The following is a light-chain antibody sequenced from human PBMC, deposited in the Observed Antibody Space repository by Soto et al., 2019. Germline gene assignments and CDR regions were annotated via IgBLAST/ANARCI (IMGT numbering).Light chain of an antibody. CDR1: QSLLHSNGYNY. CDR3: MQALQTPPT. J-gene: IGKJ5*01. Sequence: DIVMTQSPLSLPVTPREPASISCRSSQSLLHSNGYNYLDWFLQKPGQSPQLLIFLGSNRASGVPDRFSGSGSGTDFTLKISRVEADDVGVYYCMQALQTPPTFGQGTRLEIK. CDR2: LGS. V-gene: IGKV2-28*01.